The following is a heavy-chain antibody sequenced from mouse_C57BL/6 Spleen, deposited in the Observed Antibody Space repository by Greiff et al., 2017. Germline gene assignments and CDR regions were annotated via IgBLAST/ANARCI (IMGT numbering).Heavy chain of an antibody. CDR3: ARSEGLGAMDY. V-gene: IGHV1-19*01. Sequence: VQLQQSGPVLVKPGASVKMSCKASGYTFTDYYMNWVKQSHGKSLEWIGVINPYNGGTSYNQKFKGKATLTVDKSSSTAYMELNSLTSEDSAVYYCARSEGLGAMDYWGQGTSVTVSS. D-gene: IGHD3-1*01. J-gene: IGHJ4*01. CDR2: INPYNGGT. CDR1: GYTFTDYY.